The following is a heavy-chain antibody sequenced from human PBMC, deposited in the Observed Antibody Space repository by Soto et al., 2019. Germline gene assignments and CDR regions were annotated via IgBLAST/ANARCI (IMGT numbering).Heavy chain of an antibody. Sequence: SLSVDWKRAGYGFTNNDVSWLLKDTGQGLEWMGWMNPGSGDTGYAQKFQGRVTMTRDISIATAYMELSSLRSDDTAIYYCARMATFGSLNWFDPWGQGTLVTVCS. CDR3: ARMATFGSLNWFDP. CDR2: MNPGSGDT. D-gene: IGHD3-16*01. J-gene: IGHJ5*02. CDR1: GYGFTNND. V-gene: IGHV1-8*01.